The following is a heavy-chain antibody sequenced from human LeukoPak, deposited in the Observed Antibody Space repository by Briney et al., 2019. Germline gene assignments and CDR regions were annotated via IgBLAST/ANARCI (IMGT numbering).Heavy chain of an antibody. CDR3: ARTFGYYYGMDV. V-gene: IGHV3-7*01. CDR2: IKQDESKK. J-gene: IGHJ6*02. CDR1: GFTFGKYW. Sequence: GGSLRLSCVASGFTFGKYWMSWVRQAPGKGLECGANIKQDESKKYLVVSVKGRSTISRDNAKTSLYMQMTSLRAEDTAVYSCARTFGYYYGMDVWGQGTTVPVSS. D-gene: IGHD3-16*01.